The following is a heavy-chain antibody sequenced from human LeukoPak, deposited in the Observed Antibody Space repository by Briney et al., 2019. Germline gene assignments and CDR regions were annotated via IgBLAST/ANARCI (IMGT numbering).Heavy chain of an antibody. CDR2: ISGSGGST. J-gene: IGHJ4*02. CDR1: GGSISSSN. D-gene: IGHD6-19*01. CDR3: AKETTVAGFYPYFDY. V-gene: IGHV3-23*01. Sequence: ETLSLTCAVSGGSISSSNWWSWVRQPPGKGLEWVSYISGSGGSTYYADSVKGRFTISRDNSKNTLYLQMSSLRAEDTAVYYCAKETTVAGFYPYFDYWGQGTLVTVSS.